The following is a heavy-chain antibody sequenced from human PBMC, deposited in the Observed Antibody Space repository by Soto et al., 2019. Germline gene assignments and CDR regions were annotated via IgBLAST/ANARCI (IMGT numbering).Heavy chain of an antibody. Sequence: SETLSLTCTVSGGSISSGGYYWSWIRQHPGKGLEWIGYIYYSGSTYYNPSLKSRVTISVDTSKNQFSLKLSSVTAADTAVYYCARDRAHGYYYYMDVWGKGTTVTVSS. CDR3: ARDRAHGYYYYMDV. V-gene: IGHV4-31*03. CDR2: IYYSGST. J-gene: IGHJ6*03. CDR1: GGSISSGGYY.